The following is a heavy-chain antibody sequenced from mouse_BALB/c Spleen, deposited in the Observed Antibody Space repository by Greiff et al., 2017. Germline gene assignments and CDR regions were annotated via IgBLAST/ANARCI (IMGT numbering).Heavy chain of an antibody. CDR3: ARDYYGSSYYY. D-gene: IGHD1-1*01. V-gene: IGHV14-1*02. CDR2: IDPENGNT. Sequence: VQLKQSGAELVRPGALVKLSCKASGFNIKDYYMHWVKQRPEQGLEWIGWIDPENGNTIYDPKFQGKASITADTSSNTAYLQLSSLTSEDTAVYYCARDYYGSSYYYWGQGTTLTVSS. J-gene: IGHJ2*01. CDR1: GFNIKDYY.